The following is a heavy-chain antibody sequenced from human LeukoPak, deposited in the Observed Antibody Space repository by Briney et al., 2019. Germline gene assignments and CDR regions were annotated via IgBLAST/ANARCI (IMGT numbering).Heavy chain of an antibody. J-gene: IGHJ5*02. V-gene: IGHV4-30-4*07. D-gene: IGHD4-11*01. Sequence: SQTLSLTCAVSGGSISSGGYSWSWIRQPPGKGLEWIGYIYYSGSTNYNPSLKSLKSRVTISVDTSNNQFSLNLSSVTAADTAVYYCARTDYRAWGQGTLVTVSS. CDR1: GGSISSGGYS. CDR3: ARTDYRA. CDR2: IYYSGST.